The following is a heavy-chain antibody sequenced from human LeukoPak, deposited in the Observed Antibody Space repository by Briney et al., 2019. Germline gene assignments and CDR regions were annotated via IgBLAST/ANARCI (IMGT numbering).Heavy chain of an antibody. Sequence: GASVKVSCKASGGTFSSYAIRWVRQAPGQGLEWMGGIIPIFGTANYAQKFQGRVTITADESTSTAYMELSSLRSEDTAVYYCAREAGGYYDFWSGSYVDYWGQGTRVTVSS. D-gene: IGHD3-3*01. CDR2: IIPIFGTA. CDR3: AREAGGYYDFWSGSYVDY. V-gene: IGHV1-69*13. CDR1: GGTFSSYA. J-gene: IGHJ4*02.